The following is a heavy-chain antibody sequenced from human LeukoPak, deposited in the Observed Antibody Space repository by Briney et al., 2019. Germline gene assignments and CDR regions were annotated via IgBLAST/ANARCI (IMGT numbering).Heavy chain of an antibody. CDR2: IYTSGST. D-gene: IGHD5-18*01. J-gene: IGHJ5*02. CDR1: GGSISSYY. CDR3: ARGVDTAVVSGGYNWFDP. Sequence: SETLSLTCTVPGGSISSYYWSWIRQPAGKGLEWIGHIYTSGSTNYNPSLKSRVTMSVDTSKNQFSLRLSSVTAADTAVYYCARGVDTAVVSGGYNWFDPWGQGTLVTVSS. V-gene: IGHV4-4*07.